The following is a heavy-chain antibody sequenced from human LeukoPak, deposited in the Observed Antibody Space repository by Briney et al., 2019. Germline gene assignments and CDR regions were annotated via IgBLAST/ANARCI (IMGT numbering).Heavy chain of an antibody. Sequence: SVKVSCKTSGGTFNNSAISWVRQAPGQGLEWLGGIMPLFGTAGYAQKLQGRVAITEDESTRTVYLELTSLTSDDTAVYYCARDVHGDYGSGWFDPWGQGTLVSASS. D-gene: IGHD4-17*01. CDR2: IMPLFGTA. J-gene: IGHJ5*02. CDR3: ARDVHGDYGSGWFDP. V-gene: IGHV1-69*13. CDR1: GGTFNNSA.